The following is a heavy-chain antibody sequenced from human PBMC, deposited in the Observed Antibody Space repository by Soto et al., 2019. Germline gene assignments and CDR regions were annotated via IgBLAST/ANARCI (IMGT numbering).Heavy chain of an antibody. D-gene: IGHD2-8*02. CDR3: TTDTVGFYYYGMDV. V-gene: IGHV3-15*07. CDR1: GFTFSNAW. CDR2: IKSKTDGGTT. J-gene: IGHJ6*02. Sequence: EVQLVESGGGLVKPGGSLRLSCAASGFTFSNAWMNWVRQAPGKGLEWVGRIKSKTDGGTTDYAAPVKGRFTISRDDSKNTLYRQMNSLKTEDTAVYYCTTDTVGFYYYGMDVWGQGTTVTVSS.